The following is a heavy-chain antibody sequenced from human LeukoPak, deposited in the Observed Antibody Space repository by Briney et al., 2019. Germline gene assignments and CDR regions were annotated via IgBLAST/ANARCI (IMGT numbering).Heavy chain of an antibody. D-gene: IGHD2-15*01. CDR2: IKQDGSEQ. J-gene: IGHJ6*02. CDR3: ARYAAMDV. V-gene: IGHV3-7*01. CDR1: GFTLSHYW. Sequence: GGSLRLSCAASGFTLSHYWMTWVRQAPGKGLEWVANIKQDGSEQYYVDSVKGRFTISRDNAKNSLYLQMNSLSAEDTAVYYCARYAAMDVWGQGTTVTVS.